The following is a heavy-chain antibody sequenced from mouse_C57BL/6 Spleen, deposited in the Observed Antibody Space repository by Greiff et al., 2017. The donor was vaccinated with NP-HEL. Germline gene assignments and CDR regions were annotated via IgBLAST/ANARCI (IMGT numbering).Heavy chain of an antibody. D-gene: IGHD1-1*01. CDR1: GFTFSDYY. CDR2: INYDGSST. CDR3: ARAYGSSYVDY. Sequence: DVHLVESEGGLVQPGSSMKLSCTASGFTFSDYYMAWVRQVPEKGLEWVANINYDGSSTYYLDSLKSRFIISRDNVKNILYLQMSSLKSEDTATYYGARAYGSSYVDYWGQGTTLTVSS. J-gene: IGHJ2*01. V-gene: IGHV5-16*01.